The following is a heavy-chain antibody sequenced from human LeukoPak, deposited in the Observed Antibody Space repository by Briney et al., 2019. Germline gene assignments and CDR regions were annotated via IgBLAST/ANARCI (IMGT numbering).Heavy chain of an antibody. CDR1: GGTFSGYS. J-gene: IGHJ4*02. CDR2: IIPIFGTT. D-gene: IGHD3-10*01. CDR3: ARPRGSGNYFSGDY. Sequence: SVKVSCEASGGTFSGYSISWVRQAPGQGLGWMGGIIPIFGTTKYAQKFQGRVTITADESTSTAYMELSILRSEDTAVYYCARPRGSGNYFSGDYWGQGTLVTVSS. V-gene: IGHV1-69*13.